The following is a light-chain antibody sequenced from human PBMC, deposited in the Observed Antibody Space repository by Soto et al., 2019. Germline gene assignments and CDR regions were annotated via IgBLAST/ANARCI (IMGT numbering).Light chain of an antibody. CDR2: DAS. CDR3: QQRSNWHRT. V-gene: IGKV3-11*01. CDR1: QSVSSY. J-gene: IGKJ2*01. Sequence: EIVLTQSPATLSLSPGERATLSCRASQSVSSYLAWYQQKPGQAPSLLIYDASNRATGIPARFSGSGSGTDFTLTISSLEPEDFAVYHCQQRSNWHRTFGQGTKLEIK.